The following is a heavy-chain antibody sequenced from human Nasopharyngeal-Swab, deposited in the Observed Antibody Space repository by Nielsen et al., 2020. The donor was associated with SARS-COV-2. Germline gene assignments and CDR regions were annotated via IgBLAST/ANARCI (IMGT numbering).Heavy chain of an antibody. CDR2: IYYSGST. Sequence: SETLSLTCTVSGGSISSSSYYWGWIRQPLGKGLEWIGSIYYSGSTYYNPSLKSRVTISVDTSKNQFSLKLSSVTAADTAVYYCARCIVVVPAAIRGTDYYYMDVWGKGTTVTVSS. V-gene: IGHV4-39*01. D-gene: IGHD2-2*01. CDR3: ARCIVVVPAAIRGTDYYYMDV. CDR1: GGSISSSSYY. J-gene: IGHJ6*03.